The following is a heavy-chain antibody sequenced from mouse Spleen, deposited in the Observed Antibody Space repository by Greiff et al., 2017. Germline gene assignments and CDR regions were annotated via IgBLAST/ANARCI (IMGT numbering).Heavy chain of an antibody. V-gene: IGHV1-69*02. CDR1: GYTFTSYW. D-gene: IGHD3-3*01. CDR3: ARGGTYFDY. CDR2: IDPSDSYT. Sequence: VKLQQPGAELVKPGASVKLSCKASGYTFTSYWMHWVKQRPGQGLEWIGEIDPSDSYTNYNQKFKGKATLTVDKSSSTAYMQLSSLTSEDSAVYYCARGGTYFDYWGQGTTLTVSS. J-gene: IGHJ2*01.